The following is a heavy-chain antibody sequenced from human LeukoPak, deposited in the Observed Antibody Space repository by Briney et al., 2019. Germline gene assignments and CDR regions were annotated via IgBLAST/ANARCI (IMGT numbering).Heavy chain of an antibody. CDR1: GFTFSSYG. D-gene: IGHD5-12*01. V-gene: IGHV3-30*18. J-gene: IGHJ4*02. CDR2: ISYDGSNK. Sequence: GGSLRLSCAASGFTFSSYGMHWVRQAPGKGLEWVAVISYDGSNKYYADSVKGRFTISRDNSKNTLYLQMNSLRAEDTAVYYCAKDLRRYSGYTFDYWGQGTLVTVSS. CDR3: AKDLRRYSGYTFDY.